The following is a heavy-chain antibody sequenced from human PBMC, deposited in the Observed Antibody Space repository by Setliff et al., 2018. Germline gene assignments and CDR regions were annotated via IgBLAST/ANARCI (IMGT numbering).Heavy chain of an antibody. CDR2: INHRGST. D-gene: IGHD3-10*01. Sequence: SETLSLTCATYGGTFSDYHWTWIRQSPEKGLEWIGEINHRGSTNYNPSLKSRVTISIDTSKDQFSLKLISMTATDTAVYYCARGRATVIRGVTSFFYYYMDVWGKGTTVTVSS. V-gene: IGHV4-34*01. CDR3: ARGRATVIRGVTSFFYYYMDV. CDR1: GGTFSDYH. J-gene: IGHJ6*03.